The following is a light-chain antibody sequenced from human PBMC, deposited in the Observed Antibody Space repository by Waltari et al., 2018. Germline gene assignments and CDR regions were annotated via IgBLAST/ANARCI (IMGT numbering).Light chain of an antibody. CDR2: WAS. CDR3: QQYYSSPST. CDR1: QSVLYSSNNKNY. V-gene: IGKV4-1*01. J-gene: IGKJ1*01. Sequence: DIVMTQSPDSLAVSLGERAPINCKSSQSVLYSSNNKNYLAWYQQKPRQPPRLIIYWASTRESGVPERFSGSGSGTDFTLTISSLQAEDVAVYHCQQYYSSPSTFGQGTKVEIK.